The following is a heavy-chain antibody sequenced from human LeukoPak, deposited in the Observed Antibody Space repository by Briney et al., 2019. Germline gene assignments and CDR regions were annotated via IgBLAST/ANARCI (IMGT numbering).Heavy chain of an antibody. D-gene: IGHD5-12*01. CDR2: IYYSGST. CDR3: ASLYSGYDLAYFDY. Sequence: PSETLSLTCTVSGGSISSYYWSWIRQPPGKGLEWIGHIYYSGSTNYNPSLKSRVTISVDTSKNQFSLKLSSVTAADTAVYYCASLYSGYDLAYFDYWGQGTLVTVSS. V-gene: IGHV4-59*01. J-gene: IGHJ4*02. CDR1: GGSISSYY.